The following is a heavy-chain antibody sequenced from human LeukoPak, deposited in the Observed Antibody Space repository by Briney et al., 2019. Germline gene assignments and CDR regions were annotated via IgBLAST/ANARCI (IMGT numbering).Heavy chain of an antibody. V-gene: IGHV3-23*01. CDR3: AKTVNYGGNFDY. D-gene: IGHD4-23*01. Sequence: GGSLRLSCAASGFTFSSYAMSWVRQAPGKGLEWVSAISGSGGSTYYADSVKGRFTISRDNSKNTLYLQMNSLRAKDTAVYYCAKTVNYGGNFDYWGQGTLVTVSS. CDR2: ISGSGGST. CDR1: GFTFSSYA. J-gene: IGHJ4*02.